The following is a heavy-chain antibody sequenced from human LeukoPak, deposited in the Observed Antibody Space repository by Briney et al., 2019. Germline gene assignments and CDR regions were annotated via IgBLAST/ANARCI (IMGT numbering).Heavy chain of an antibody. Sequence: KPSETLSLTCTVSGGSVSSGSYYWSWIRQPPGKGLEWIGYMYYSGTTNYNPSLKSRVTISVETSKNPFSLKLSSVTAADTAVYYCARGGGYGSGSYPDYWGQGTLVTVSS. CDR2: MYYSGTT. D-gene: IGHD3-10*01. CDR3: ARGGGYGSGSYPDY. CDR1: GGSVSSGSYY. V-gene: IGHV4-61*01. J-gene: IGHJ4*02.